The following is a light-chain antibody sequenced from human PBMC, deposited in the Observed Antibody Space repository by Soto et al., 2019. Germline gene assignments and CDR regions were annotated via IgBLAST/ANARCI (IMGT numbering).Light chain of an antibody. CDR1: QDIANF. CDR2: DAS. Sequence: DIQMAQSPSSLSASVVDRVTITFQASQDIANFLNWYQQKPGKAPELLIYDASHLETGVPSRFSGSGSGTDFTFSISSLQPEDIATYYCQQYDNLPITFGQGTRLEIK. V-gene: IGKV1-33*01. CDR3: QQYDNLPIT. J-gene: IGKJ5*01.